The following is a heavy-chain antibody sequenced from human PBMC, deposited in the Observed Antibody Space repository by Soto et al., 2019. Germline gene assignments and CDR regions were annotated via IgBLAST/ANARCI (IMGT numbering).Heavy chain of an antibody. CDR2: ISGSGGST. CDR3: AKVNGYSSSSGPIRYYYYYGMDV. V-gene: IGHV3-23*01. D-gene: IGHD6-6*01. CDR1: GFTFSSYA. Sequence: EVQLLESGGGLVQPGGSLRLSCAASGFTFSSYAMSWVRQAPGKGLEWVSAISGSGGSTYYADSVKGRFTISRDNSKNTPYLQMNSLRAEDTAVYYCAKVNGYSSSSGPIRYYYYYGMDVWGQGTTVTVSS. J-gene: IGHJ6*02.